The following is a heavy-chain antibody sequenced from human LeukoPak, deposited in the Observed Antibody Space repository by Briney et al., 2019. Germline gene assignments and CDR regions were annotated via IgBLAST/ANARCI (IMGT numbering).Heavy chain of an antibody. D-gene: IGHD6-19*01. CDR2: INTDGTVT. Sequence: GVSLRLSCAASGFTFSKYWMLWVRQAPGKGLESVSRINTDGTVTTYADSVKGRFTVSRDNADNTMLLHMNSVRDEDTAVYYCATKQWLAPPPDSWGQGTPVTVSS. CDR1: GFTFSKYW. CDR3: ATKQWLAPPPDS. V-gene: IGHV3-74*01. J-gene: IGHJ4*02.